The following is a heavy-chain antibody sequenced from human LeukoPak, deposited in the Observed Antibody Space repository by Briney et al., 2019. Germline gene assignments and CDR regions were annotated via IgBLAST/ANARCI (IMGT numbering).Heavy chain of an antibody. CDR1: GFTFRSYA. Sequence: GGSLRLSCAASGFTFRSYAMSWVRQAPGKGLEWVSTISDSSGSTYYADSVKGRFTISRDNSKNTLYLQMNSLRAEDTAVYYRAKLSGNRLTHSDYWGQGTLVTVSS. CDR3: AKLSGNRLTHSDY. CDR2: ISDSSGST. D-gene: IGHD2/OR15-2a*01. J-gene: IGHJ4*02. V-gene: IGHV3-23*01.